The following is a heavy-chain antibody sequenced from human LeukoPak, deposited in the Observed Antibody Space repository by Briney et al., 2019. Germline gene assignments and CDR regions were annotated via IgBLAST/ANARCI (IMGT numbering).Heavy chain of an antibody. D-gene: IGHD6-13*01. CDR3: AKEYSSSWYDFSDY. CDR1: GFTFSSYG. Sequence: GGSLRLSCAASGFTFSSYGTHWVRQAPGKGLEWVAVISYDGSNKYYADSVKGRFTISRDNSKNTLYLQMNSLRAEDTAVYYCAKEYSSSWYDFSDYWGQGTLVTVSS. V-gene: IGHV3-30*18. J-gene: IGHJ4*02. CDR2: ISYDGSNK.